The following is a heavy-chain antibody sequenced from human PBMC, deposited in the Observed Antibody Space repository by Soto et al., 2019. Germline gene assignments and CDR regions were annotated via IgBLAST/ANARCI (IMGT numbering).Heavy chain of an antibody. CDR1: GGSISSGGYY. CDR3: ASFIGEEGRGAFDI. Sequence: QVQLQESGPGLVKPSQTLSLTCTVSGGSISSGGYYWSWIRQHPGKGLEWIGYIYYSGSTYYNPSLKSRVTISVDTSKNQFSLKLSSVTAAYTAVYYCASFIGEEGRGAFDIWGQGTMVTVSS. D-gene: IGHD3-10*01. J-gene: IGHJ3*02. V-gene: IGHV4-31*03. CDR2: IYYSGST.